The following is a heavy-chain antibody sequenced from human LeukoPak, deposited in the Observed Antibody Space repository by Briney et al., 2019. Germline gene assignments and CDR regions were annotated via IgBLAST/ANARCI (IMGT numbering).Heavy chain of an antibody. CDR1: GYSITSSSW. D-gene: IGHD3-10*01. CDR2: IYHSGTT. J-gene: IGHJ4*02. CDR3: ARKENVYYYFDY. V-gene: IGHV4-28*01. Sequence: SDTLSLTCAVSGYSITSSSWWGWIRQPPGKGLEWIGYIYHSGTTYYNPSLQSRVTMSVDTSKNQFSLKLSSVTAVDTAVYYCARKENVYYYFDYWGQGALVTVSS.